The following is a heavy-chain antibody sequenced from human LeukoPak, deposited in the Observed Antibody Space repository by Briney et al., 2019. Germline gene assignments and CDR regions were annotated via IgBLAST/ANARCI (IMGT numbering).Heavy chain of an antibody. J-gene: IGHJ6*03. Sequence: SETLSLTCTVSGGSISSSSYYWGWIRQRPGKGLEWIGSIYYSGSTYYNPSLKSRVTISVDTSKNQFSLKLSSVTAADTAVYYCARETSQKGAHYMDVWGKGTTVTISS. V-gene: IGHV4-39*07. CDR3: ARETSQKGAHYMDV. CDR1: GGSISSSSYY. CDR2: IYYSGST. D-gene: IGHD3-16*01.